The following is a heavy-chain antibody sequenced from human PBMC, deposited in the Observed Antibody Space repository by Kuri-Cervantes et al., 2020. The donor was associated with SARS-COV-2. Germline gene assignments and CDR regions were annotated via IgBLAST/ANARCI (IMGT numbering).Heavy chain of an antibody. Sequence: GESLKISCAASGFTFSSYAMGWVRQAPGKGLEWVSSISGRGDSTYYADSVRGRFTISRDNSKNTLYLQMNSLRAEDTAVYYCARAQRGLMVALDYWGQGTLVTVSS. J-gene: IGHJ4*02. V-gene: IGHV3-23*01. D-gene: IGHD5-12*01. CDR3: ARAQRGLMVALDY. CDR2: ISGRGDST. CDR1: GFTFSSYA.